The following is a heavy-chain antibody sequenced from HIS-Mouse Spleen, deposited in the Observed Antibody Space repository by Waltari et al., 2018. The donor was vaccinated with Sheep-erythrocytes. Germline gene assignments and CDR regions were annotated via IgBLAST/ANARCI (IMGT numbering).Heavy chain of an antibody. D-gene: IGHD3-10*01. CDR1: GFTFSSYG. CDR2: ISYDGSNK. V-gene: IGHV3-30*18. Sequence: QVQLVESGGGVVQPGRSLRLSCAASGFTFSSYGMHWVRQAPGKWLEWVAVISYDGSNKYYSDSVKGRFTISRDNSKNTLYLQMNSLRAEDTAVYYCAKDRRGFWDYWGQGTLVTVSS. CDR3: AKDRRGFWDY. J-gene: IGHJ4*02.